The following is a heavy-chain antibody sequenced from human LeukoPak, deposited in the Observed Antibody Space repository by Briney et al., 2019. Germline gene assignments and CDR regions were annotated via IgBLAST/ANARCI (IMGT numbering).Heavy chain of an antibody. Sequence: GESLKISCKGSGYSFTSYWIGWVRQMPGKGLEWMGIIYPGDSDTRYSPSFQGQVTISADKSISTAYLQWSSLKASDTAMYYCARQSVVPAAPYGSGSYYHALAFDIWGQGTMVTVSS. CDR2: IYPGDSDT. CDR3: ARQSVVPAAPYGSGSYYHALAFDI. J-gene: IGHJ3*02. CDR1: GYSFTSYW. D-gene: IGHD3-10*01. V-gene: IGHV5-51*01.